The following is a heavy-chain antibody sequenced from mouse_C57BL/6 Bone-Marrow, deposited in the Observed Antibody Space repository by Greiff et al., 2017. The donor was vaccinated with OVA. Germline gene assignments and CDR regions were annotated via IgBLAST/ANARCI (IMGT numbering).Heavy chain of an antibody. CDR1: GYAFSRYC. D-gene: IGHD2-4*01. V-gene: IGHV1-80*01. Sequence: VQLVESGAELVKPGASVKISCKASGYAFSRYCLNWVKQRPGKGLEWIGQIYPGDGDTNYNGKFKGKATLTADKSSSTAYMQLSSLTSEDSAVYFCARLERLRRGFAYWGQGTLVTVSA. CDR2: IYPGDGDT. CDR3: ARLERLRRGFAY. J-gene: IGHJ3*01.